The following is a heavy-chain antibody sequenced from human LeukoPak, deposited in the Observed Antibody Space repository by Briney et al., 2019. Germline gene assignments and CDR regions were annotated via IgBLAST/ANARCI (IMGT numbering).Heavy chain of an antibody. CDR3: AEPGITMIGGV. CDR2: ISSSGSTI. D-gene: IGHD3-10*02. Sequence: GGALRLSCAASGFTFSSYEMSWVRQAPGKGLEWVSYISSSGSTICYADSVKGRFTISRDNAKNSLYLQMNSVRAEDTAVYYCAEPGITMIGGVWGKGTTVTISS. J-gene: IGHJ6*04. CDR1: GFTFSSYE. V-gene: IGHV3-48*03.